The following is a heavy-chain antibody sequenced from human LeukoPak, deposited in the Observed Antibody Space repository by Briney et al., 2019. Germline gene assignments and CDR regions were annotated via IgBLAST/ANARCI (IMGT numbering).Heavy chain of an antibody. CDR3: AKGPGARGHFNWFDP. D-gene: IGHD5-12*01. CDR2: ITASSTTI. V-gene: IGHV3-48*03. J-gene: IGHJ5*02. CDR1: GFSFSNYE. Sequence: PGGSLRLSCAASGFSFSNYEMNWVRRAPGKGLEWISYITASSTTIYYADSVKGRFTISRDNAKNSLYLQMNGPRGEDTAVYYCAKGPGARGHFNWFDPWGQGTLVTVSS.